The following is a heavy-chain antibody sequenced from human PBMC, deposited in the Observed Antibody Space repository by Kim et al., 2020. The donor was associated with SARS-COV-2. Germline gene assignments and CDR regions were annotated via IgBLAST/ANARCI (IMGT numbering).Heavy chain of an antibody. CDR3: ARHRELDPTTYYLDY. D-gene: IGHD1-1*01. CDR2: MWYDGSKK. Sequence: GGSLRLSCAASGFTFRNYGIHWVRQAPAMGLEWVALMWYDGSKKYYADSVKGRFTISRDNSKNTLYLQMSNLRAEDTAVYFCARHRELDPTTYYLDYWGQGTLVTVSS. CDR1: GFTFRNYG. J-gene: IGHJ4*02. V-gene: IGHV3-33*01.